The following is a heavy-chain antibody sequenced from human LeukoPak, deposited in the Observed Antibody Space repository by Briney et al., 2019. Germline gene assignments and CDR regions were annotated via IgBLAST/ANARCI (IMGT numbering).Heavy chain of an antibody. Sequence: SQTLSLTCTVPGGSISSGGYYWSWIRQHPGKGLEWIGYIYYSGSTYYNPSLKSRVTISVDTSKNQFSLKLSSVTAADTAVYYCARYYSNLEYFDYWGQGTLVTVSS. CDR2: IYYSGST. CDR3: ARYYSNLEYFDY. J-gene: IGHJ4*02. D-gene: IGHD4-11*01. V-gene: IGHV4-31*03. CDR1: GGSISSGGYY.